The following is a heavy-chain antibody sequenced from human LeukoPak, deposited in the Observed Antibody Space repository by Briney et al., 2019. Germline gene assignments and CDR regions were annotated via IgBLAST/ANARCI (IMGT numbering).Heavy chain of an antibody. J-gene: IGHJ4*02. D-gene: IGHD3-22*01. CDR2: IKQDGSER. Sequence: GSLRLSCEASGFTFSSHWMSWVRQAPGKGLEWVANIKQDGSERHYVDSIEGRVTISRDNAKNSLYLQMNNLRAEDTAVYYCVRVRFDSSGFDYWGQGTLLTVSS. V-gene: IGHV3-7*01. CDR3: VRVRFDSSGFDY. CDR1: GFTFSSHW.